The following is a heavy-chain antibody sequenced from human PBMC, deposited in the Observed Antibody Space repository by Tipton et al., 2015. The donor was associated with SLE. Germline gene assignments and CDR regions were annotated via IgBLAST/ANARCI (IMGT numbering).Heavy chain of an antibody. CDR3: AREPLVRSPGAGGFFDL. CDR2: VFHSGTT. V-gene: IGHV4-38-2*02. Sequence: TLSLTCTVSGYSIGSGFYWDWIRQPPGKGLEWIATVFHSGTTYSSPSLRSRLSVSIDTSKNQFSLKLTSVTAADTAVYYCAREPLVRSPGAGGFFDLWGHGTLVTVSS. J-gene: IGHJ4*01. CDR1: GYSIGSGFY. D-gene: IGHD3-16*02.